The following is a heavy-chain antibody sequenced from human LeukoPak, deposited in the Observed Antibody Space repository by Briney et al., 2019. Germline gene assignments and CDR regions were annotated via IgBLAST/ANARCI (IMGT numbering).Heavy chain of an antibody. V-gene: IGHV4-59*01. Sequence: PSETLSLTCTVSAGSIRSYYWSWIRQPPGKGLEWIGYVHYSGSTNYNPSLKSRVTISVDTSRNQFSLKVNSVTAADAAVYYCARGGAVAGPAVLDYWGQGTLVSVSS. CDR3: ARGGAVAGPAVLDY. J-gene: IGHJ4*02. CDR1: AGSIRSYY. D-gene: IGHD6-19*01. CDR2: VHYSGST.